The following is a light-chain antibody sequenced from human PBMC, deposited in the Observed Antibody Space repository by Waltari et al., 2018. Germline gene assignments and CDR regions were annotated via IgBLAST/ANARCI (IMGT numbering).Light chain of an antibody. CDR3: QQSYSTPRT. CDR2: AAS. V-gene: IGKV1-39*01. J-gene: IGKJ2*01. CDR1: QSISSY. Sequence: DIQLTQIPRPLSASVGDRVTITCRASQSISSYLNWYQQKPGKAPKLLIYAASSLQSGVPSRFSGSGSGTDFTLTISSLQPEDFATYYCQQSYSTPRTFGQGTKLEIK.